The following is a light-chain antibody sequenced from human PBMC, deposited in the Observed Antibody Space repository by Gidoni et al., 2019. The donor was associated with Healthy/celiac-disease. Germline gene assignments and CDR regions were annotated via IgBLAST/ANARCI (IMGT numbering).Light chain of an antibody. CDR1: QSISSW. CDR3: QQYNSYSGYT. J-gene: IGKJ2*01. V-gene: IGKV1-5*03. Sequence: ITCRASQSISSWLAWYQQKPGKAPKLLIYKASSLESGVSSRFSGSGSGTEFTLTISSLQPDDFATYYCQQYNSYSGYTFGQGTKLEIK. CDR2: KAS.